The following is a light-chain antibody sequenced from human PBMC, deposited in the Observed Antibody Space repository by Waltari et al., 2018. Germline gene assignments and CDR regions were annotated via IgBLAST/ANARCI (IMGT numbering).Light chain of an antibody. CDR1: SGHSNYA. Sequence: QLVLTQAPSASASLGASVKPTCTLTSGHSNYAITWHQQQPEKGPRYLMRLNSDGSHTRGDGIPDRFSGSSSGAERYLIISSLQSEDEADYYCQTWTTGIWVFGGGTKLTVL. V-gene: IGLV4-69*01. CDR3: QTWTTGIWV. CDR2: LNSDGSH. J-gene: IGLJ3*02.